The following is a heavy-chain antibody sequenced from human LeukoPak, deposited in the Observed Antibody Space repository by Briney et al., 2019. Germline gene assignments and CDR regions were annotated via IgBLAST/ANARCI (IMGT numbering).Heavy chain of an antibody. J-gene: IGHJ4*02. Sequence: PGGSLRLSCAASGFTFSSYAMSWVRQAPGKGLEWVSAISGSGGSTYYADSVKGRFTISRDNSKNTLYLQMNSLRAEDTAVYYCAKAHDSSGYYLIFDYWGQGTLVTVPS. CDR3: AKAHDSSGYYLIFDY. CDR1: GFTFSSYA. CDR2: ISGSGGST. D-gene: IGHD3-22*01. V-gene: IGHV3-23*01.